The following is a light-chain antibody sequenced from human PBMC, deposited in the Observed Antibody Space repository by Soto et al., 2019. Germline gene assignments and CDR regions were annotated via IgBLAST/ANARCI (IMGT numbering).Light chain of an antibody. Sequence: QSVLTQPASVSGSPGQLITIPCTGNSIDVGSYSLVSWYQPHLGKAPKLMLYEVSKWPSGVSNRFSGSQSGNTASLTISGLQAEDEADYYCCSYAGSSTFYVFGTGTKVTV. CDR2: EVS. V-gene: IGLV2-23*02. CDR1: SIDVGSYSL. CDR3: CSYAGSSTFYV. J-gene: IGLJ1*01.